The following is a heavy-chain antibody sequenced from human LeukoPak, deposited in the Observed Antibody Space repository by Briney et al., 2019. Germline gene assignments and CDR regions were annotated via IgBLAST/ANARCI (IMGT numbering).Heavy chain of an antibody. J-gene: IGHJ5*02. D-gene: IGHD3-10*01. CDR2: ISWNSGSI. CDR3: AKDISPYYYGSGSYYLTT. CDR1: GFTFDDYA. Sequence: PGRSLRLSCTASGFTFDDYAMHWVRQAPGKGLEWVSGISWNSGSIGYADSVKGRFTISRDNAKNSLYLQMNSLRAEDTALYYCAKDISPYYYGSGSYYLTTWGQGTLVTVSS. V-gene: IGHV3-9*01.